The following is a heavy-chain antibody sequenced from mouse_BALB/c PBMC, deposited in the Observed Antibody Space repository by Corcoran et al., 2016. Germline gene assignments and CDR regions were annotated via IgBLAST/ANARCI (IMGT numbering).Heavy chain of an antibody. V-gene: IGHV9-1*02. CDR3: ARRSTVVAYDYAMDY. CDR2: INTYTGEP. D-gene: IGHD1-1*01. J-gene: IGHJ4*01. Sequence: QIQLVQSGPELKKPGETVKISCKASGYTFTNYGMNWVKQAPGKGLKWMGWINTYTGEPTYADDFKGRFAFSLETSASTAYLQINNLKNEDMATYFCARRSTVVAYDYAMDYWGQGTAVTGSS. CDR1: GYTFTNYG.